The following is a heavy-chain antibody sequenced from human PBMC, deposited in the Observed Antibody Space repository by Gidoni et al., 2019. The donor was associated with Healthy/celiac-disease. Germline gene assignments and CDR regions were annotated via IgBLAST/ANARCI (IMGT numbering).Heavy chain of an antibody. CDR3: ARPPQAPERGASLETA. J-gene: IGHJ5*02. CDR1: GGSVSGYY. V-gene: IGHV4-34*01. D-gene: IGHD2-15*01. Sequence: VQLQQWGAGLLKPSETLSLTCAVYGGSVSGYYCSWIRQPPGNGLEWIGEINHSGSTHYNPSLKSRVTISVDTSKHQFSLKLRSVTAADTAVYYCARPPQAPERGASLETAWGQGTLVTVSS. CDR2: INHSGST.